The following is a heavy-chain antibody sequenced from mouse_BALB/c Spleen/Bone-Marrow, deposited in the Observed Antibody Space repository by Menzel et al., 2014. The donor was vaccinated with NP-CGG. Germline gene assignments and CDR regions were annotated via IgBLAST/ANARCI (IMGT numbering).Heavy chain of an antibody. V-gene: IGHV1-14*01. CDR3: ARRISDGYYLDY. J-gene: IGHJ2*01. CDR1: GYTFTTYV. Sequence: EVKLVESGPELVKPGASVKMSCKASGYTFTTYVMHWVKQKPGQGLEWIGYINPYNDGTKYNEKFKGKATLTSDKSSNTAYMELSSLTSEDSAVYYCARRISDGYYLDYWGQGTTLTVSS. D-gene: IGHD2-3*01. CDR2: INPYNDGT.